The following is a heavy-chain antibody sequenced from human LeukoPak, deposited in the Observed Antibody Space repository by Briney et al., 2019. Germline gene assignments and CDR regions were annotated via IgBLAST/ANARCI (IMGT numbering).Heavy chain of an antibody. CDR3: TRDRTTITLFEH. Sequence: PGGSLRLSCAASGFSISSYWMHWVRQVPGKGLVWVSRISPDGSTTGYADSVKGRFTASRDNARNTLYLQINSLRAEDSAVYYCTRDRTTITLFEHWGQGTLVTVSS. V-gene: IGHV3-74*01. J-gene: IGHJ4*02. CDR1: GFSISSYW. D-gene: IGHD4-11*01. CDR2: ISPDGSTT.